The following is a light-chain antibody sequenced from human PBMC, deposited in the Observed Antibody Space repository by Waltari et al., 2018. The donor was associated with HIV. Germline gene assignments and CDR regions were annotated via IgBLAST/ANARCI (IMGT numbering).Light chain of an antibody. V-gene: IGKV1-33*01. CDR2: DSS. J-gene: IGKJ1*01. CDR1: RDISNH. CDR3: QQYANVPWT. Sequence: DIQMTQSPSSLSASVGERVTITCQASRDISNHLNWYQQKPGKAPQLLIYDSSNVETGIPSRFSGSGSGTDFTFTISSLQPEDSAIYSCQQYANVPWTFGQGTRVEIK.